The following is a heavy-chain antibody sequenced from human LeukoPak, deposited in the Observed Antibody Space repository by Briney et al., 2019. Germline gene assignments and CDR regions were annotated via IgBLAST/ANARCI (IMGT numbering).Heavy chain of an antibody. J-gene: IGHJ5*02. D-gene: IGHD2-15*01. Sequence: SGTLSLTCTVSGGSISSSSYYWGWIRQPPGKGLEWIGSIYYSGSTYYNPSLKSRVTISVDTSNNQFSLKLSSVTAADTAVYYCARTYYCSGGSCYSGDNWFDPWGQGTLGTVSS. V-gene: IGHV4-39*07. CDR3: ARTYYCSGGSCYSGDNWFDP. CDR2: IYYSGST. CDR1: GGSISSSSYY.